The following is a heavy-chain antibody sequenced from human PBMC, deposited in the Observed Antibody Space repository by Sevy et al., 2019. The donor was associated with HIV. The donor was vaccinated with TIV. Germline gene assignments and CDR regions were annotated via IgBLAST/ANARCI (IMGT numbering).Heavy chain of an antibody. CDR3: ARDGGRGYYDSSDTVPFDY. D-gene: IGHD3-22*01. CDR1: GGSISSGDYY. CDR2: IYYSGST. V-gene: IGHV4-30-4*01. J-gene: IGHJ4*02. Sequence: SETLSLTCTVSGGSISSGDYYWSWIRQPPGKGLEWIGYIYYSGSTYYNPSLKSRVTISVDTSKNQFSLNLSSVTAADTAVYYCARDGGRGYYDSSDTVPFDYWGQGTLVTVSS.